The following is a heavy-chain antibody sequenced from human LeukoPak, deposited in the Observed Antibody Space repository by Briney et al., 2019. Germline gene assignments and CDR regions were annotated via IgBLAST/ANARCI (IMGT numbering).Heavy chain of an antibody. CDR3: ARLHDYVWGSYRYFDY. J-gene: IGHJ4*02. CDR1: GGSISSSSYY. D-gene: IGHD3-16*02. V-gene: IGHV4-39*01. Sequence: PSETLSLTCTVSGGSISSSSYYWGWIRQPPGKGLEWIGSIYYSGSTYYNPSLKSRVTISVDTSKNQFSLKLSSVTAADTAVYYCARLHDYVWGSYRYFDYWGQGTLVTVSP. CDR2: IYYSGST.